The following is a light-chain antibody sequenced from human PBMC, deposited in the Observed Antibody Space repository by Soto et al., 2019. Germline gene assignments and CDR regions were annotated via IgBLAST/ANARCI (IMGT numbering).Light chain of an antibody. V-gene: IGLV2-14*01. J-gene: IGLJ1*01. CDR3: SSYSISTAYL. CDR2: EVN. CDR1: CSDVGGYDY. Sequence: QSALTQPASVSGSPGQSITISCTGTCSDVGGYDYVSWYQLHPGKAPKLMVFEVNNRPSGVSYRFSGSKSGNTASLTISGLQAEDEADYFCSSYSISTAYLFGTGTKLTVL.